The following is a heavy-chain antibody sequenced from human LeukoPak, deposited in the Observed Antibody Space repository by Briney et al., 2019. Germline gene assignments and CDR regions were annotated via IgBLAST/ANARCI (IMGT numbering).Heavy chain of an antibody. CDR2: IIPMFVTA. V-gene: IGHV1-69*13. CDR1: GGSFINYA. Sequence: SVKVSCKASGGSFINYAISWVRQAPGQGLEWMGGIIPMFVTANYAQKFQGRVTITADESTSTAYMELSSLRSEDTAVYYCAREGRDGYNNELLSDYWGQGTLVTVSS. J-gene: IGHJ4*02. D-gene: IGHD5-24*01. CDR3: AREGRDGYNNELLSDY.